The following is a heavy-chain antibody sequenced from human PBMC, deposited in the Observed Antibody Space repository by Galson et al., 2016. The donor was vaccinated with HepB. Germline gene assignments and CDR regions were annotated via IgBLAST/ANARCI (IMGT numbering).Heavy chain of an antibody. CDR3: ATAPGAGTF. J-gene: IGHJ6*02. CDR2: INPYNGAT. D-gene: IGHD6-19*01. V-gene: IGHV1-2*02. Sequence: SVKVSCKASGNTFTDYWIHWVRQSPGLGLQWMAWINPYNGATTYAPNFQDRVTMTTDPAITTVYIEVRGLRSDDTAVYFWATAPGAGTFWGQGTTVTVS. CDR1: GNTFTDYW.